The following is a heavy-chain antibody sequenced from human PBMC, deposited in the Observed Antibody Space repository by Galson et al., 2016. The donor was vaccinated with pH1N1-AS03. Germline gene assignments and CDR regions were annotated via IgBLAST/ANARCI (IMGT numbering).Heavy chain of an antibody. CDR2: ININDGVT. V-gene: IGHV1-2*02. CDR1: GYIFSDYY. J-gene: IGHJ6*02. Sequence: SVKVSCKASGYIFSDYYMHWVRQAPGQGLEWMAWININDGVTNCAQKFHGRVTMSRDTSISTAYMELSRLGSDDTAVYYCARGLKSMLRGVIDNYYGMDVWGRGTTVTVSS. D-gene: IGHD3-10*01. CDR3: ARGLKSMLRGVIDNYYGMDV.